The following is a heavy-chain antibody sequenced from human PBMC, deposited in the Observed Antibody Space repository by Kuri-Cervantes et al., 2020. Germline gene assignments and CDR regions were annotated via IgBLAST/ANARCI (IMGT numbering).Heavy chain of an antibody. D-gene: IGHD3-3*01. J-gene: IGHJ2*01. CDR1: GGSISSSSYY. CDR2: IYYSGST. CDR3: AKEEGNYDFWSGYLKLGVYWYFDL. Sequence: SETLSLTCTVSGGSISSSSYYWGWIRQPPGKGLEWIGSIYYSGSTYYNPSLKSRVTISVDTSKNQFSLKLSSVTAADTAVYYCAKEEGNYDFWSGYLKLGVYWYFDLWGRGTLVTVSS. V-gene: IGHV4-39*02.